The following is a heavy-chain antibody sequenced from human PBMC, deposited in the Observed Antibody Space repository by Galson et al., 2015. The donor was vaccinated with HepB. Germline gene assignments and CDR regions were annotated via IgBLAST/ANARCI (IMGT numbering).Heavy chain of an antibody. CDR3: ARGSSGGYDWSVARSRYYMDV. CDR1: GFTFSSYW. Sequence: SLRLSCAASGFTFSSYWMHWVRQAPGKGLVWVSRINSDGSSTSYADSVKGRFTISRDNAKNTLYLQMNSLRAEDTAVYYCARGSSGGYDWSVARSRYYMDVWGKGTTVTVSS. J-gene: IGHJ6*03. V-gene: IGHV3-74*01. CDR2: INSDGSST. D-gene: IGHD5-12*01.